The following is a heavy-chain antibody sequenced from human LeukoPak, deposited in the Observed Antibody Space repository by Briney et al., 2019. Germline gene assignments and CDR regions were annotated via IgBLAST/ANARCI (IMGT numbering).Heavy chain of an antibody. CDR1: GYTFTSYY. CDR2: INPSGGST. V-gene: IGHV1-46*01. D-gene: IGHD3-10*01. J-gene: IGHJ6*03. CDR3: ARVASSGSYYYYYMDV. Sequence: GASVEVSCKASGYTFTSYYMHWVRQAPGQGLEWMGIINPSGGSTSYAQKFQGRVTMTRDTSTSTVYMELSSLRSEDTAVYYCARVASSGSYYYYYMDVWGKGTTVTVSS.